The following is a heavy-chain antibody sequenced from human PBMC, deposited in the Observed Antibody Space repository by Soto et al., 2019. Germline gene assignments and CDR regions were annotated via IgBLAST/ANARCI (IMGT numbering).Heavy chain of an antibody. Sequence: QVQLVQSGAEVQKPGSSVKVSCKASGGTFSSYAISWVRQAPGQGLEWMGGIIPIFGTANYAQKFQGRVTITADESTSTAYMELSSLRSEDTAVYYCARDWLLSSPYYYYGMDVWGQGTTVTVSS. CDR1: GGTFSSYA. CDR2: IIPIFGTA. D-gene: IGHD2-2*01. CDR3: ARDWLLSSPYYYYGMDV. J-gene: IGHJ6*02. V-gene: IGHV1-69*01.